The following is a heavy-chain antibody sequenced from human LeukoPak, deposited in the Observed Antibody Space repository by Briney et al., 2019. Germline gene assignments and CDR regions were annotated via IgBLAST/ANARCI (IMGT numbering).Heavy chain of an antibody. V-gene: IGHV3-7*04. J-gene: IGHJ4*02. CDR1: GFTFSRYC. Sequence: GGSLRLSCAPSGFTFSRYCMSWVRQAPGKGLEWVANIKEDGREKYYVDSVKGRFTIARDNAKNSLFLQMNRLIAEETAVYYCARGEYYYDGGYWGQGTLVTVSS. CDR3: ARGEYYYDGGY. D-gene: IGHD3-22*01. CDR2: IKEDGREK.